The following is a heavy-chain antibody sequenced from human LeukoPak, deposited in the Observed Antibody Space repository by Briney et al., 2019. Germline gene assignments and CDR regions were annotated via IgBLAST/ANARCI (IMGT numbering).Heavy chain of an antibody. D-gene: IGHD3-22*01. CDR1: GGPFSGYY. Sequence: PSETLSLTCAVYGGPFSGYYWSWIRQPPGKGLEWIGEINHSGSTNYNPSLKSRVTISVDTSKNQFSLKLSSVTAADTAVYYCARGPLNYYDSSGYYPDAFDIWGQGTMVTVSS. V-gene: IGHV4-34*01. J-gene: IGHJ3*02. CDR2: INHSGST. CDR3: ARGPLNYYDSSGYYPDAFDI.